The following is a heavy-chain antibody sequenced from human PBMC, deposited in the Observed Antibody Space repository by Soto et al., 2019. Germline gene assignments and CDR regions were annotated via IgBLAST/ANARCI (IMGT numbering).Heavy chain of an antibody. CDR3: DRGRGDYYFDY. Sequence: SETLSLTCTVPGDSISSYYWSWIRQPPGKGLEWIGYIYYSGSTNYNPSLKSRVTITVDTSKNQFSLKLSSVTAADTAVYYCDRGRGDYYFDYWGQGTLVTVSS. V-gene: IGHV4-59*01. D-gene: IGHD2-21*02. CDR2: IYYSGST. CDR1: GDSISSYY. J-gene: IGHJ4*02.